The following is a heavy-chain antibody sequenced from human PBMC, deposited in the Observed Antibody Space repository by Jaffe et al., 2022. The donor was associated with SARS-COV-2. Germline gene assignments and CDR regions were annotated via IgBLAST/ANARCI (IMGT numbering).Heavy chain of an antibody. CDR1: GFTFANYA. D-gene: IGHD2-15*01. Sequence: EVQLLESGGGLVQPGGSLRLSCAASGFTFANYAMSWVRQAPGRGLEWVSGISASGANTYYPDSVKGRFTISRDNSKNTLYLEMNSLRAEDTALYYCAKDQYCSLGSCYESCWGQGTLVTVSS. J-gene: IGHJ4*02. V-gene: IGHV3-23*01. CDR3: AKDQYCSLGSCYESC. CDR2: ISASGANT.